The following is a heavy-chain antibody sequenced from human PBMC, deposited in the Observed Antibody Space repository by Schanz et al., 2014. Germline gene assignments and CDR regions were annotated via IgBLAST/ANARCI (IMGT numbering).Heavy chain of an antibody. Sequence: QLQLQESGPGLVKPSETLSLTCTVSGGSISGSSYHWGWTRQPPGKGPEWIGTISYSGSTYYNPSPKRRDTIPEDTPKTQFPLKLSSLTAADTAIYYCARQERGIWGHNGMDVWGQGTTVTVSS. V-gene: IGHV4-39*01. CDR2: ISYSGST. CDR3: ARQERGIWGHNGMDV. D-gene: IGHD2-15*01. CDR1: GGSISGSSYH. J-gene: IGHJ6*02.